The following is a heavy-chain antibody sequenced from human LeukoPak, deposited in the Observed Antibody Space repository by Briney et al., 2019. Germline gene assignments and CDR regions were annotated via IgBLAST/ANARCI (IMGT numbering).Heavy chain of an antibody. J-gene: IGHJ4*02. CDR3: AKERHGDPLGYSDY. CDR1: GFTFSSYW. Sequence: GGSPRLSCAASGFTFSSYWMHWVRQAPGKGLVWVSRINTDGSSTSYADSVKGRFTISRDNAKNTLYLQMNSLRAEDTAVYYCAKERHGDPLGYSDYWGQGTLVTVSS. CDR2: INTDGSST. D-gene: IGHD4-17*01. V-gene: IGHV3-74*01.